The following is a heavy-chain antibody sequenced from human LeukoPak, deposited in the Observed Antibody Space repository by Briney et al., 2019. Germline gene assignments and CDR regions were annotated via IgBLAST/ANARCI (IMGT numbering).Heavy chain of an antibody. V-gene: IGHV4-59*12. CDR2: IYYRGST. D-gene: IGHD2-2*01. CDR1: GGSTSSYY. CDR3: ARGADIVVVPAAYIGGYYFDY. J-gene: IGHJ4*02. Sequence: SETLSLTCTVSGGSTSSYYWSWIRQPPGKGLEWIGYIYYRGSTNYNPSLKSRVTISVDTSKNQFSLKLSSVTAADTAVYYCARGADIVVVPAAYIGGYYFDYWGQGTLVTVSS.